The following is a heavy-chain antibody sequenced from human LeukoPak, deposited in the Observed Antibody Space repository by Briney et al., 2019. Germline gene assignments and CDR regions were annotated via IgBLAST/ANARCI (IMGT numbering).Heavy chain of an antibody. J-gene: IGHJ4*02. CDR3: AKDEATSGGGLAS. D-gene: IGHD3-16*01. CDR2: VYTGGTT. Sequence: GGSLRLSCAASGFSVSGTHMSWVRQAPGKGLEWVSAVYTGGTTYYADSVTGRFTISRDNSKNTLYLHMNSLRVEDTAVYYCAKDEATSGGGLASWGQGTLVSVSS. CDR1: GFSVSGTH. V-gene: IGHV3-53*01.